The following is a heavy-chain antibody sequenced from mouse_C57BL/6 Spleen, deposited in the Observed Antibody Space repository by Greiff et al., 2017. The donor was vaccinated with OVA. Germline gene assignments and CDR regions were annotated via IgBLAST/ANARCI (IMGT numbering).Heavy chain of an antibody. CDR3: ARAEWDYYYLDY. D-gene: IGHD1-1*01. Sequence: EVQLQQSGPELVKPGASVKIPCKASGYTFTDYNMDWVKQSHGKSLEWIGDINPNNGGTIYNQKFKGKATLTVDKSSSTAYMELRSLTSEDTAVYYCARAEWDYYYLDYWGQGTTLTVSS. J-gene: IGHJ2*01. V-gene: IGHV1-18*01. CDR2: INPNNGGT. CDR1: GYTFTDYN.